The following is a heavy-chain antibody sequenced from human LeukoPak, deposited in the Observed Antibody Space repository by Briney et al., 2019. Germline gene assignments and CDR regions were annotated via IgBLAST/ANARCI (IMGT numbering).Heavy chain of an antibody. V-gene: IGHV3-74*01. D-gene: IGHD3-22*01. J-gene: IGHJ4*02. CDR3: AKDLEYYDSSGYQTAFDY. CDR2: INSDGSST. Sequence: PGGSLRLSCAASGFTFSSSWMHWVRQAPGKGLVWVSRINSDGSSTSYADSVKGRFTVSRDNAKNTLYLHMSSLRAEDTAVYYCAKDLEYYDSSGYQTAFDYWGQGTLVTVSS. CDR1: GFTFSSSW.